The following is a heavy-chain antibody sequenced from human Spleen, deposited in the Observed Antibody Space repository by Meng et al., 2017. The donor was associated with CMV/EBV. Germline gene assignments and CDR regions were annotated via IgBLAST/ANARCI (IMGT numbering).Heavy chain of an antibody. V-gene: IGHV3-30*02. D-gene: IGHD3-10*01. CDR1: GFNFIKYG. J-gene: IGHJ4*02. CDR3: ARGVMVRGVLHLCHFDH. Sequence: GESLKISCAASGFNFIKYGMHWVRQAPGKGLEWMSFIRFDGSSKYYADSVKGRFTISRDNSKNTLYLQMNSLRAEDTAVYYCARGVMVRGVLHLCHFDHWGQGTLVTVSS. CDR2: IRFDGSSK.